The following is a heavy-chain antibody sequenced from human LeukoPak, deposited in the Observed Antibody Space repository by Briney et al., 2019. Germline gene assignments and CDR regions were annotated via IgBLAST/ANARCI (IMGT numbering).Heavy chain of an antibody. V-gene: IGHV4-59*01. J-gene: IGHJ4*02. CDR2: IYYSGST. CDR1: GGSIRSYY. D-gene: IGHD2-2*01. CDR3: ARDEGGQLNYFDY. Sequence: SETLSLTCTVSGGSIRSYYWNWIRQSPGKTLEWIGYIYYSGSTNYSPSLKSRVTISVDTSKSQFSLKLSSVTAADTAVYYCARDEGGQLNYFDYWGQGTLVTVSS.